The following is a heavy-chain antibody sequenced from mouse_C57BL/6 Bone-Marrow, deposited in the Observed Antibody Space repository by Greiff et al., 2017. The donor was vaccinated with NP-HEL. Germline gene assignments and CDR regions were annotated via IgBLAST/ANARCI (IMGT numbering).Heavy chain of an antibody. CDR1: GYTFTNYW. CDR2: IYPGGGYT. Sequence: LVESGAELVRPGTSVKMSCKASGYTFTNYWIGWAKQRPGHGLEWIGDIYPGGGYTNYNEKFKGKATLTADKSSSTAYMQFSSLTSEDSAIFYCARLGLPPLYFDYWGQGTTLTVSS. D-gene: IGHD2-2*01. CDR3: ARLGLPPLYFDY. J-gene: IGHJ2*01. V-gene: IGHV1-63*01.